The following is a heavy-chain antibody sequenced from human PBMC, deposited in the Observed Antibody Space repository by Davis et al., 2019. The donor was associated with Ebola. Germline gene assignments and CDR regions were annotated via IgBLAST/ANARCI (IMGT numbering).Heavy chain of an antibody. Sequence: GESLKISCAASGFTFSSYAMSWVRQAPGKGLEWVSAISGSGGSTYYADSVKGRFTISRDNSKNTLYLQMNSLRAEDTAVYYCARDLRGRYYYYGMDVWGQGTTVTVSS. V-gene: IGHV3-23*01. CDR1: GFTFSSYA. CDR2: ISGSGGST. CDR3: ARDLRGRYYYYGMDV. J-gene: IGHJ6*02.